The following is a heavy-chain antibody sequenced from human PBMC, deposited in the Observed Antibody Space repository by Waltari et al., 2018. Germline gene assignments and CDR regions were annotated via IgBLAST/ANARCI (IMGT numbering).Heavy chain of an antibody. J-gene: IGHJ3*02. CDR3: AREEGRDGYRGRAFDI. V-gene: IGHV4-30-4*08. CDR1: GGPIRSGDYY. CDR2: IYYSGST. Sequence: QVQLQESGPGLVKPSQTLSLTCPVSGGPIRSGDYYLRWIRQPPGKGLEWIGYIYYSGSTYYNPSLKSRVTISVDTSKNQFSLKLSSVTAADTAVYYCAREEGRDGYRGRAFDIWGQGTMVTVSS. D-gene: IGHD5-12*01.